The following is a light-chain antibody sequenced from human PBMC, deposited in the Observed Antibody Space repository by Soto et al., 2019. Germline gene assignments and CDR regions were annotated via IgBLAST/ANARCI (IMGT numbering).Light chain of an antibody. CDR3: MLYDSGDRV. CDR1: TGTVTSGHY. V-gene: IGLV7-46*01. J-gene: IGLJ2*01. Sequence: QAVVTQEPSLTVSPGGTVTLTCGSSTGTVTSGHYPYWFQQKPGQAPRTLIYDTNNKHSWTPARFSGSLLGGKAALTLSGAQPEDEAEYYCMLYDSGDRVFGGGTKLTVL. CDR2: DTN.